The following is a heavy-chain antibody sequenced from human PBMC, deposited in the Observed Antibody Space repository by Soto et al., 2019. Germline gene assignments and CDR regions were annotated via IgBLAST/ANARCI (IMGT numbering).Heavy chain of an antibody. CDR2: ISYDGSNK. CDR3: ARDRLQGGNYYYYYGMDV. V-gene: IGHV3-30-3*01. J-gene: IGHJ6*02. Sequence: GGSLRLSCAASGFTFSSFAMHWVRQAPGKGLEWVAVISYDGSNKYYADSVKGRFTISRDNSKNTLYLQMNSLRAEDTAVYYCARDRLQGGNYYYYYGMDVWGQGTTVTVSS. D-gene: IGHD6-25*01. CDR1: GFTFSSFA.